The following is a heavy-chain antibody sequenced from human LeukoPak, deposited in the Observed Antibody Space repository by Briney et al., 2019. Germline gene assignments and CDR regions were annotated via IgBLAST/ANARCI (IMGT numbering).Heavy chain of an antibody. Sequence: PGGSLRLSCAASGFTFDDYAMHWVRQAPGKGLEGGAGISWNSGSGDYADSVNGRFPISRDSAKTSLYLQMNSLRAEDTALYYCAKGETGESYYYYGMDVWGQGTTVTVSS. CDR2: ISWNSGSG. CDR1: GFTFDDYA. J-gene: IGHJ6*02. CDR3: AKGETGESYYYYGMDV. V-gene: IGHV3-9*01. D-gene: IGHD7-27*01.